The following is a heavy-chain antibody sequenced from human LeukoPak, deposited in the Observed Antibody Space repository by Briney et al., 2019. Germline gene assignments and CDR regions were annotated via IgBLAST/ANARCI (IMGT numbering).Heavy chain of an antibody. D-gene: IGHD2-15*01. CDR2: IKQDGSEK. J-gene: IGHJ4*02. CDR3: ASDSPGYSSGSYFTY. CDR1: GFTFSNAW. Sequence: PGGSLRLSCAASGFTFSNAWMSWVRQAPGQGLEWVANIKQDGSEKYYVDSVKGRFTISRDNAKNSLYPQMNSLRDEDTAVYYCASDSPGYSSGSYFTYWGQGTLVTVSS. V-gene: IGHV3-7*03.